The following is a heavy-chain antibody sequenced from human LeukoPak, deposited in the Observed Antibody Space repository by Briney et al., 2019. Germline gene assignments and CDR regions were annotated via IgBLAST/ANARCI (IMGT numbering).Heavy chain of an antibody. CDR3: ARPLDTSLANPFDI. D-gene: IGHD3-16*01. Sequence: SETLSLTCTVSGGSISSYFWSWIRQPAGKGLEWIGRIYTSGITNCNPSLKSRVTISLDTSTNQFSLRLTSVTAADTAVYYCARPLDTSLANPFDIWGHGTMVTVSS. V-gene: IGHV4-4*07. CDR2: IYTSGIT. CDR1: GGSISSYF. J-gene: IGHJ3*02.